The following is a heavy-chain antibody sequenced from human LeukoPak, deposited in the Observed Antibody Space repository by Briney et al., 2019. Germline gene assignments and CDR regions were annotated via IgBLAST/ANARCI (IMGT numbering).Heavy chain of an antibody. CDR3: AAQGYCSDGSCS. CDR1: GLTFGDYG. V-gene: IGHV3-20*04. CDR2: INWNGGST. Sequence: GGSLRLSCAASGLTFGDYGMSWVRQAPGKGLEWVSGINWNGGSTGYADSVKGRFTISRDNAKYSLYLQMNSLRAEDTAFYYCAAQGYCSDGSCSWGQGTLVTVSS. J-gene: IGHJ5*02. D-gene: IGHD2-15*01.